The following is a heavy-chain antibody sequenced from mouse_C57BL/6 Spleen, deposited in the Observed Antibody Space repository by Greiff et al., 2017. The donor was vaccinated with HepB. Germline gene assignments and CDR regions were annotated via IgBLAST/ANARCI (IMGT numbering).Heavy chain of an antibody. V-gene: IGHV5-9-1*02. CDR2: ISSGGDYI. D-gene: IGHD4-1*01. CDR3: TKGTGTKAMDY. J-gene: IGHJ4*01. CDR1: GFTFSSYA. Sequence: EVKLEESGEGLVKPGGSLKLSCAASGFTFSSYAMSWVRQTPEKRLEWVAYISSGGDYIYYADTVKGRFTISRDNARNTLYLQMSSLKSEDTAMYYCTKGTGTKAMDYWGQGTSVTVSS.